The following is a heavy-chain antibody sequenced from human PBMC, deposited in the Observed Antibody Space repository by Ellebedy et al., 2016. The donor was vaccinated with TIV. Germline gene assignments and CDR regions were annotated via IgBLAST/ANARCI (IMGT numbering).Heavy chain of an antibody. D-gene: IGHD2-15*01. V-gene: IGHV1-46*01. CDR3: ARAVTTGGINVFDY. J-gene: IGHJ4*02. CDR1: GYTFTNYY. CDR2: LYPNAGNT. Sequence: ASVKVSCKASGYTFTNYYIHWVRQAPGQGLEWMGILYPNAGNTNYAQQFQSRVTVTRDTSTSTVYMELSSLRSDDTAVYYCARAVTTGGINVFDYWGQGTLVTVSS.